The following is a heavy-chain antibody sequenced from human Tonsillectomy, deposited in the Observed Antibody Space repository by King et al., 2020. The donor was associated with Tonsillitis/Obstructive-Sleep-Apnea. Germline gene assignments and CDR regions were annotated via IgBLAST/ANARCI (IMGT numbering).Heavy chain of an antibody. D-gene: IGHD3-10*01. CDR3: ARSLYYYGSGSYYTYYFDY. J-gene: IGHJ4*02. CDR1: GGSVSSNSYY. CDR2: IYYSGAT. Sequence: QLQESGPGLVKPSETLSLTCTVSGGSVSSNSYYWNWLRQPPGKGLEWSGYIYYSGATNYNPSLKHRVTISSDTSKNQFSLKLGPVTAADTAVYYCARSLYYYGSGSYYTYYFDYWGQGTLVTVSS. V-gene: IGHV4-61*01.